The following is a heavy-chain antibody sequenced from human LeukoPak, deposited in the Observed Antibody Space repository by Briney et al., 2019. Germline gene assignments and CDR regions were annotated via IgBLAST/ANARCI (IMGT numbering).Heavy chain of an antibody. J-gene: IGHJ6*03. CDR3: ARTTEGGYTYNYFYYYYMDV. Sequence: SETLSLTCTVSGGSINSGSYNWSWIRQPAGKELEWIGRIYTSGSTNYNPSLKSRVTLSVDTTKNQFSLKLSSVTAADTAVYYCARTTEGGYTYNYFYYYYMDVWGKGTTVTISS. D-gene: IGHD5-18*01. CDR1: GGSINSGSYN. CDR2: IYTSGST. V-gene: IGHV4-61*02.